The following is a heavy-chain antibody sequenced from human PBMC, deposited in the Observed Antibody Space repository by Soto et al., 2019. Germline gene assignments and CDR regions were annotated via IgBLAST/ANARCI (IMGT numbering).Heavy chain of an antibody. CDR1: GSTFTSHY. J-gene: IGHJ6*02. CDR3: AREHARRREYYYGMDV. D-gene: IGHD1-1*01. CDR2: INPSGGST. V-gene: IGHV1-46*01. Sequence: ASVKVSCKASGSTFTSHYMHWVRQAPGQGLEWMGIINPSGGSTSYAQKFQGRVTMTRDTSTSTVYMELSSLRSEDTAVYYCAREHARRREYYYGMDVWGQGTTVTVSS.